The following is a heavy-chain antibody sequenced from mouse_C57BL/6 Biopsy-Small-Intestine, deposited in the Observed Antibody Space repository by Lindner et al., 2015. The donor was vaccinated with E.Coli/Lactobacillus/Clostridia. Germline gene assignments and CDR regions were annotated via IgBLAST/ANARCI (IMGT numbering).Heavy chain of an antibody. D-gene: IGHD2-5*01. CDR1: GYTFTTYP. CDR3: ARGGYYSNLDY. Sequence: VQLQESGAELVKPGASVKMSCKASGYTFTTYPIEWMKQNHGESLEWIGNFHPYNDDTKHSDKFKGKATLTVETSSSTVYLELSRLTSDDSAVYYCARGGYYSNLDYWGQGTTLTVSS. CDR2: FHPYNDDT. J-gene: IGHJ2*01. V-gene: IGHV1-47*01.